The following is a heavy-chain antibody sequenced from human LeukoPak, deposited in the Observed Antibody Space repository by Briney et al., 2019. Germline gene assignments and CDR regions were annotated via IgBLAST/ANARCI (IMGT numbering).Heavy chain of an antibody. J-gene: IGHJ4*02. Sequence: SETLSLTCTVSGGSISSYYWSWIRQPPGKGLEWIGYIYYSGSTNYNPSLKSRVTISVDTSKNQFSLKLSSVTAADTAVYYCAGHTYTGLGDYWGQGTLVAVYS. CDR2: IYYSGST. D-gene: IGHD6-19*01. CDR3: AGHTYTGLGDY. V-gene: IGHV4-59*01. CDR1: GGSISSYY.